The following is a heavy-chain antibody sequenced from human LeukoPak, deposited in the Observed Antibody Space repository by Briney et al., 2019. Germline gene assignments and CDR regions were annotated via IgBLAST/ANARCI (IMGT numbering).Heavy chain of an antibody. CDR2: INPNSGGT. V-gene: IGHV1-2*02. Sequence: GASVKVSCKASGYTFTGYYMHWVRQAPGQGLEWMGWINPNSGGTNYAQKFQGRVTMTRDTSISAAYMELSRLRSDDTAAYYCASRDCSSTSYYPPFDYWGQGTLVTVSS. J-gene: IGHJ4*02. CDR1: GYTFTGYY. CDR3: ASRDCSSTSYYPPFDY. D-gene: IGHD2-2*01.